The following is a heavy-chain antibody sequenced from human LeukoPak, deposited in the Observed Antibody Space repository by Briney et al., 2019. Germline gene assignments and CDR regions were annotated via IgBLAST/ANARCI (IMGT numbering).Heavy chain of an antibody. J-gene: IGHJ6*03. D-gene: IGHD6-19*01. V-gene: IGHV1-2*02. Sequence: GASVKVSCKASGYTFTGYYMHWVRQAPGQGLEWMGWINPNSGGTNYAQKFQGRVTMTRDTSISTAYMELSRLTSDDTAVYYCARAGWSMYYYYMDVWGKGTTVTISS. CDR2: INPNSGGT. CDR3: ARAGWSMYYYYMDV. CDR1: GYTFTGYY.